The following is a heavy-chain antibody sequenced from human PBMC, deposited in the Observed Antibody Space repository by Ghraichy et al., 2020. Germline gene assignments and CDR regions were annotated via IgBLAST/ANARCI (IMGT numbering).Heavy chain of an antibody. CDR1: GGSISSYY. Sequence: SETLSLTCTVSGGSISSYYWSWIRQPPGKGLEWIGYIYTSGSTNYNPSLKSRVTISVDTSKNQFSLKLSSVTAADTAVYYCARLGITGTGALDYWGQGTLVTVSS. J-gene: IGHJ4*02. V-gene: IGHV4-4*09. D-gene: IGHD1-7*01. CDR2: IYTSGST. CDR3: ARLGITGTGALDY.